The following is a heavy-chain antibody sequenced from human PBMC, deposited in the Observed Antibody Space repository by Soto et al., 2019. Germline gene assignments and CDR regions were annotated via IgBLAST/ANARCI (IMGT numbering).Heavy chain of an antibody. CDR3: ARGDSFTSSWYWFDS. CDR1: GVTFSSYA. Sequence: SVKVSCKASGVTFSSYAISWVRQAPGQGLEWMGGIIPIFGTANYAQKFQGRVTITADESTSTAYMKLSSLRSEDTAVYYCARGDSFTSSWYWFDSWGQGTPVNVSS. CDR2: IIPIFGTA. J-gene: IGHJ5*01. D-gene: IGHD6-13*01. V-gene: IGHV1-69*13.